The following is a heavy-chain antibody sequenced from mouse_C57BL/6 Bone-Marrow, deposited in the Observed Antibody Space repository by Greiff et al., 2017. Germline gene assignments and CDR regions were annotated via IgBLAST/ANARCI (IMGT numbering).Heavy chain of an antibody. J-gene: IGHJ4*01. CDR1: GYTFTSYT. V-gene: IGHV1-4*01. Sequence: QVQLQQSGAELARPGASVKMSCKASGYTFTSYTMHWVKQRPGQGLEWIGYINPSSGYTKYNQKFKDKATLTADKSSSTAYMQLSSLTSEDSAVYYCARTGTWNYYAMDYWGQGTSVTVSS. D-gene: IGHD4-1*01. CDR3: ARTGTWNYYAMDY. CDR2: INPSSGYT.